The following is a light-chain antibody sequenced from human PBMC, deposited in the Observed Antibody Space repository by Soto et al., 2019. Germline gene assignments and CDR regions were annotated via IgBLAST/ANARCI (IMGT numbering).Light chain of an antibody. V-gene: IGKV1-5*01. Sequence: DIQMTQSPSTVSTSVGYRVTITCLASQSISSWLAWYQQKPGKPPKVLIYGASNLQSGVPPRFSGSGSGTDFTLAISSLQPEDSATYYCLQATNYPWTFGQRTNVDIK. J-gene: IGKJ1*01. CDR3: LQATNYPWT. CDR2: GAS. CDR1: QSISSW.